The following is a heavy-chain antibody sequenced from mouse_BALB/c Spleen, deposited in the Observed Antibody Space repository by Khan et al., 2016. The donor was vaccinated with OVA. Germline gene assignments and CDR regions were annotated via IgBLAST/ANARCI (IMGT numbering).Heavy chain of an antibody. CDR2: ISSGGDYT. J-gene: IGHJ3*01. CDR1: GFTFSSYS. V-gene: IGHV5-6*01. Sequence: EVELVESGGDLVKPGGSLKLSCAASGFTFSSYSMSWVRQTPDKRLEWVATISSGGDYTYYPDRLKGRFTISRDTARNTLYLQMSSLKTEDTARYYCASHLTGSFAYWGQGTLVTVSS. CDR3: ASHLTGSFAY.